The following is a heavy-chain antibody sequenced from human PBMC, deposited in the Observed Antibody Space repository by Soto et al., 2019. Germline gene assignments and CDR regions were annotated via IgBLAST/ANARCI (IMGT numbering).Heavy chain of an antibody. Sequence: EVQLLESGGGLVQPGGSLRLSCAASGFTFSNYAMSWVRQAPGKGLEWVSAISGSGGSTYYADSVKGRFTISRDNSKNTLYLQMNSLRAEDTVVYYCAKAPSGFADAKWFDPWGQGTLVTVSS. CDR1: GFTFSNYA. J-gene: IGHJ5*02. V-gene: IGHV3-23*01. CDR3: AKAPSGFADAKWFDP. CDR2: ISGSGGST. D-gene: IGHD3-16*01.